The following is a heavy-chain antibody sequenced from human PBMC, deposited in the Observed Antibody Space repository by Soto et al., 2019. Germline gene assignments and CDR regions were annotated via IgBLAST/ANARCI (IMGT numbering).Heavy chain of an antibody. Sequence: QVQLVQSGAEVKKPGSSAKVSCKASGGPFSSYAISWVRQAPGHGLEWMGGIIPLFGTTHHAQTFQGRVNITPGESTSTAYMELSSLRSEATAVYYCARTRIAAGPDLSGEQLAYDCYGLYVWGQGTTVTFAS. J-gene: IGHJ6*02. CDR3: ARTRIAAGPDLSGEQLAYDCYGLYV. D-gene: IGHD6-6*01. CDR1: GGPFSSYA. CDR2: IIPLFGTT. V-gene: IGHV1-69*01.